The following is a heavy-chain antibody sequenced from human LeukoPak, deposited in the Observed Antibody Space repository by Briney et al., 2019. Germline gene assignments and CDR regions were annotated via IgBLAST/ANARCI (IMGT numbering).Heavy chain of an antibody. CDR2: INHSGST. D-gene: IGHD5-12*01. CDR1: GFTFSSYA. J-gene: IGHJ6*02. V-gene: IGHV4-34*01. CDR3: ARSIRYSGYDPRTYYYYGMDV. Sequence: GSLRLSCAASGFTFSSYAMSWVRQPPGKGLEWIGEINHSGSTNYNPSLKSRVTISVDTSKNQFSLKLSSVTAADTAVYYCARSIRYSGYDPRTYYYYGMDVWGQGTTVTVSS.